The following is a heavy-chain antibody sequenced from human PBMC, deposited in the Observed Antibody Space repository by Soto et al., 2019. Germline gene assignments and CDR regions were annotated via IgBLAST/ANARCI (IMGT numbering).Heavy chain of an antibody. D-gene: IGHD6-13*01. CDR1: GFTFSSYG. CDR3: ARKGSIAAAGYWWFDP. V-gene: IGHV3-30*03. CDR2: ISYDGSNK. Sequence: PGGSLRLSCAASGFTFSSYGMHWVRQAPGKGLEWVAVISYDGSNKYYADSVKGRFTISRDNSKNTLYLQMNSLRAEDTAVYYCARKGSIAAAGYWWFDPWGQGTLVTVSS. J-gene: IGHJ5*02.